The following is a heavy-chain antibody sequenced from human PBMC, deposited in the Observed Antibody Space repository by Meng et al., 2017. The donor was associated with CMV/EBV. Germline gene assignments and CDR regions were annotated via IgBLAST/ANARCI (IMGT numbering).Heavy chain of an antibody. CDR3: AREQQQVVDY. Sequence: GGSLRLSCAASGFTFSSYAMHWVRQAPGKGLEWVAVISYDGSNKYYADSVKGRFTISRDNSKNTLYLQMNGLRPEDTAIYYCAREQQQVVDYWGQGTLVTVSS. D-gene: IGHD6-13*01. J-gene: IGHJ4*02. V-gene: IGHV3-30*04. CDR1: GFTFSSYA. CDR2: ISYDGSNK.